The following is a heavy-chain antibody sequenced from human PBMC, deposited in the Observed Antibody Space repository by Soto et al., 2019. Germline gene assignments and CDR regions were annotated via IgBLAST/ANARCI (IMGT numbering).Heavy chain of an antibody. D-gene: IGHD2-2*02. Sequence: GGSLRLSCAASGFTFSSYSMNWVRQAPGKGLEWVANIKSDGSKKHYVESVKGRFTISRDNAKNSVNLQMDSLRAEDTAMYYCARGTCNSSTCYSVWFDAWGPGTLVTVSS. CDR3: ARGTCNSSTCYSVWFDA. V-gene: IGHV3-7*01. J-gene: IGHJ5*01. CDR2: IKSDGSKK. CDR1: GFTFSSYS.